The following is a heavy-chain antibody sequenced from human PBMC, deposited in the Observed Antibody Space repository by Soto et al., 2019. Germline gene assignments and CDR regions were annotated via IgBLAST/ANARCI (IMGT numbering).Heavy chain of an antibody. CDR3: ARAWVVVTAPDY. CDR2: INAGNGNT. J-gene: IGHJ4*02. V-gene: IGHV1-3*01. D-gene: IGHD2-21*02. CDR1: GYTFTSYA. Sequence: ASVKVSCKASGYTFTSYAMHWVRQAPGQRLEWMGWINAGNGNTKYSQKFQGRVTITRDTSASTAYMELSSLRSEDTAVYYCARAWVVVTAPDYWGQGTLITVSS.